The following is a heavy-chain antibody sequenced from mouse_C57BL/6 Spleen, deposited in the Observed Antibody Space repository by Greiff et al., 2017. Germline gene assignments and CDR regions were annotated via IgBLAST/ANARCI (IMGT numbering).Heavy chain of an antibody. CDR2: IYWDDDK. CDR1: GFSLSTSGMG. V-gene: IGHV8-12*01. Sequence: QVTLKVCGPGILQSSQTLSLTCSFSGFSLSTSGMGVSWIRQPSGKGLEWLAHIYWDDDKRYNPSLKSRLTISKDTSRNQVFLKITSVDTADTATYYCARRDDYDGAWFAYWGQGTLVTVSA. CDR3: ARRDDYDGAWFAY. D-gene: IGHD2-4*01. J-gene: IGHJ3*01.